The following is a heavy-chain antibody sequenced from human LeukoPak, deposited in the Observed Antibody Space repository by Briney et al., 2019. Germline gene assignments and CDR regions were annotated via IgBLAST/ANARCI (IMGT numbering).Heavy chain of an antibody. CDR2: ISWNSGSI. CDR1: GFTFDDYA. Sequence: GGSLRLSCAASGFTFDDYAMHWVRQAPGKCLEWVSGISWNSGSIGYADSVKGRFTISRDNAKNSLYLQMNSLRAEDTALYYCAKGADDEGLGLDYWGQGTLVTVSS. J-gene: IGHJ4*02. D-gene: IGHD3-16*01. CDR3: AKGADDEGLGLDY. V-gene: IGHV3-9*01.